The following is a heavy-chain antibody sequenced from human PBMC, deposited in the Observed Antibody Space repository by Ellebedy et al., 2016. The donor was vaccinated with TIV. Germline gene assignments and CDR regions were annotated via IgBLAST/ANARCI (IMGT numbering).Heavy chain of an antibody. CDR2: IYYSGST. J-gene: IGHJ4*02. CDR3: AREAVGGQLVMRGALDY. D-gene: IGHD6-6*01. CDR1: GGSIRSSSYY. V-gene: IGHV4-39*07. Sequence: MPSETLSLTCTVSGGSIRSSSYYWGWIRQPPGKGLEWIGSIYYSGSTYYNPSLESRVTISGDTSRNQFSLKLSSVTAADTAVYYCAREAVGGQLVMRGALDYWGQGTLVTVSS.